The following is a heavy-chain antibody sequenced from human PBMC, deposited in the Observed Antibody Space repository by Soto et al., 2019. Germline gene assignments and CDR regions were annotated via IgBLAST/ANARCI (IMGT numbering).Heavy chain of an antibody. Sequence: QVQLVQSGTEVKKPGASVQVSCKASGYTFTSYALHWVRQARGERPEWMGWINAANGDTKYSKKFQGRVTITRDTSASTGYMELSSLRSEDTAVYFCGRSVVGATGEILYNDMDVWGQGTAVTVSS. CDR2: INAANGDT. V-gene: IGHV1-3*01. CDR1: GYTFTSYA. J-gene: IGHJ6*02. CDR3: GRSVVGATGEILYNDMDV. D-gene: IGHD1-26*01.